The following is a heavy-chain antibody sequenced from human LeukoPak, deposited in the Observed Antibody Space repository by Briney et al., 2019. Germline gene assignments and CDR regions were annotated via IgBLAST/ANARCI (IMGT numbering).Heavy chain of an antibody. CDR1: GGSISSYY. CDR2: IYYSGST. Sequence: PSETLSLTCTVSGGSISSYYWSWIRQPPGKGLEWIGYIYYSGSTNYNPSLKSRVTISVDTSKNQFSLKLSSVTAADTAVYYCARRVGYSSGADLFDPWGQGTLVTVSS. V-gene: IGHV4-59*01. CDR3: ARRVGYSSGADLFDP. J-gene: IGHJ5*02. D-gene: IGHD6-19*01.